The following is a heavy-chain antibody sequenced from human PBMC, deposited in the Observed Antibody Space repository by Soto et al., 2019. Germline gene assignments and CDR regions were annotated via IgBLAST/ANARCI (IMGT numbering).Heavy chain of an antibody. D-gene: IGHD4-17*01. Sequence: GGSRKLSCAASGFTLSSYGMHWVRQAPGKGLEWVAVIWYDGSNKNYADSVKGRFTISRDNSKNTAYLQMNSLRAEDTAVYYCARDSNALGDLYYWGQGTLVTVSS. CDR1: GFTLSSYG. CDR3: ARDSNALGDLYY. V-gene: IGHV3-33*01. CDR2: IWYDGSNK. J-gene: IGHJ4*02.